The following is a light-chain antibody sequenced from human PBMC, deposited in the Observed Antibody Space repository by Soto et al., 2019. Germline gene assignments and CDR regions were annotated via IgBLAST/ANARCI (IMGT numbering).Light chain of an antibody. Sequence: QSVLTQPPSASGSPGQSVTIACTVTKNYIGVYDFVSWYQHHPGKAPRLIIYEVVQRPSGVPDRFSGSKSGNTASLTVSGLQAADEADYFCKSYAGSNTYVFGSGTKVTVL. CDR3: KSYAGSNTYV. V-gene: IGLV2-8*01. J-gene: IGLJ1*01. CDR1: KNYIGVYDF. CDR2: EVV.